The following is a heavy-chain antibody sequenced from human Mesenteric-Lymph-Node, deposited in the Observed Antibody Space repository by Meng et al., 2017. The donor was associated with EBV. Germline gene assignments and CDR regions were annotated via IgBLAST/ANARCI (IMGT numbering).Heavy chain of an antibody. CDR1: GFTFSNYW. J-gene: IGHJ4*02. CDR3: ARERRVG. Sequence: EGRRGESGGHVVQPGGSLRLSCAASGFTFSNYWMHWVRQAPGKGLVWVSRINTDGTSTYYADSVKGRFTISRDNAKNTLYLQMNSLRAEDTAMYYCARERRVGWGQGTLVTVSS. V-gene: IGHV3-74*01. CDR2: INTDGTST.